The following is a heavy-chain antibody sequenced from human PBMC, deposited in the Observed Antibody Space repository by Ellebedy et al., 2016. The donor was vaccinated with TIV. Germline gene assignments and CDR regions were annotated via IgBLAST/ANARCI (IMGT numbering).Heavy chain of an antibody. D-gene: IGHD5-18*01. V-gene: IGHV1-8*01. CDR2: MNPNSGNT. Sequence: ASVKVSCXASGYTFTSYDINWVRQATGQGLEWMGWMNPNSGNTGYAQKFQGRVTMTRNTSISTAYMELSSLRSEDTAVYYCARGEYSYGPACMDVWGQGTTVTVSS. CDR1: GYTFTSYD. J-gene: IGHJ6*02. CDR3: ARGEYSYGPACMDV.